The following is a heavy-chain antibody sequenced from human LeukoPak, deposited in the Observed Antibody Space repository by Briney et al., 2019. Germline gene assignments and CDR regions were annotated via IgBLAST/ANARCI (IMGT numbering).Heavy chain of an antibody. J-gene: IGHJ4*02. CDR3: ARAAAGNGGY. Sequence: PGGSLRLSCAASGFTFSSYSMNWVRQAPGKGLEWVSSISSSSSYIYYADSVKGRFTISRDSAKNSLYLQMNSLRAEDTAVYYCARAAAGNGGYWGQGTLVTVSS. V-gene: IGHV3-21*01. CDR2: ISSSSSYI. CDR1: GFTFSSYS. D-gene: IGHD6-13*01.